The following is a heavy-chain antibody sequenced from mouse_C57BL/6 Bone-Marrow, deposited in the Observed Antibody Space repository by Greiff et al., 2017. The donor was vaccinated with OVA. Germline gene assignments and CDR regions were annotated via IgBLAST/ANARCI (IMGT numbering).Heavy chain of an antibody. Sequence: EVQLQQSGPELVKPGASVKISCKASGYTFTDYYMNWVKQSHGKSLEWIGDINPNNGGTSYNQKFKGKATLTVDKSSSTAYMELRSLTSEDSAVYYCARVYYYGSSYELDYWGQGTTLTVSS. V-gene: IGHV1-26*01. J-gene: IGHJ2*01. CDR2: INPNNGGT. D-gene: IGHD1-1*01. CDR3: ARVYYYGSSYELDY. CDR1: GYTFTDYY.